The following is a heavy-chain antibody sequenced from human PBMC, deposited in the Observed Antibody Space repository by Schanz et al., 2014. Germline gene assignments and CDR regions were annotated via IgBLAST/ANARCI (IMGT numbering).Heavy chain of an antibody. V-gene: IGHV3-30*03. J-gene: IGHJ2*01. CDR2: VGDTGTTK. CDR3: AREAKWGQWYFDL. CDR1: GFTFSSHG. D-gene: IGHD1-26*01. Sequence: VQLVESGGGLVQPGGSLRLSCVASGFTFSSHGMHWVRQAPAKGLEWVAVVGDTGTTKFYADSVKGRLTVSRDNSENTVYLEFHSLRSEDTALYYCAREAKWGQWYFDLWGRGSLVTVSS.